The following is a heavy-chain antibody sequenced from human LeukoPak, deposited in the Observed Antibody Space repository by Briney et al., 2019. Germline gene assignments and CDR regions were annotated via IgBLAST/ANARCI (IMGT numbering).Heavy chain of an antibody. CDR2: MSGSGGST. CDR1: GFTFSSHA. Sequence: PGGSLRLSCAGSGFTFSSHAMSWVRQAPGKGLEWVSAMSGSGGSTYYADSVKGRFTISRDNSKNTLYLQMNSLGAEDTAAYYCAKWGCSGSDCYPFDYWGQGTLVTVSS. V-gene: IGHV3-23*01. D-gene: IGHD2-21*02. J-gene: IGHJ4*02. CDR3: AKWGCSGSDCYPFDY.